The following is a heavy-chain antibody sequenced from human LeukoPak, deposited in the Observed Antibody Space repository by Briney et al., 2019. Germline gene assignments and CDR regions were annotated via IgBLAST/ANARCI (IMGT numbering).Heavy chain of an antibody. V-gene: IGHV3-23*01. CDR2: ISGSGGST. J-gene: IGHJ4*02. D-gene: IGHD1-26*01. Sequence: GGSLRLSCAASGFTFTNNFMSWVRQAPGKGLEWVSAISGSGGSTYYADSVKGRFTISRDNSKNTLYLQMNSLRAEDTAVYYCAKDAIGGSYCAVHRPYYFDYWGQGTLVTVSS. CDR1: GFTFTNNF. CDR3: AKDAIGGSYCAVHRPYYFDY.